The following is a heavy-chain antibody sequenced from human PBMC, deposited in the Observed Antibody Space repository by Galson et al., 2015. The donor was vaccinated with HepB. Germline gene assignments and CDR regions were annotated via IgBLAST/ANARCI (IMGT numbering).Heavy chain of an antibody. Sequence: LRLSCAASGFTFSSYAMSWVRQAPGKGLEWVSAISGSGGSTYYADSVKGRFTISRDNSKNTLYLQMNSLRAEDTAVYYCAKSKGVAGSLFGFDYWGQGTLVTVSS. CDR3: AKSKGVAGSLFGFDY. D-gene: IGHD6-19*01. V-gene: IGHV3-23*01. CDR1: GFTFSSYA. J-gene: IGHJ4*02. CDR2: ISGSGGST.